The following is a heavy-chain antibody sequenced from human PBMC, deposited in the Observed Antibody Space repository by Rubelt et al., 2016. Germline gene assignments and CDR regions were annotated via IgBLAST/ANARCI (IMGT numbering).Heavy chain of an antibody. CDR1: GFTFSSYA. CDR2: ISYDGSNK. J-gene: IGHJ5*02. D-gene: IGHD3-3*01. CDR3: ARQPIFAPVGWLDP. V-gene: IGHV3-30*04. Sequence: QVQLVESGGGVVQPGRSLRLSCAASGFTFSSYAMHWVRQAPGKGLEWVAVISYDGSNKYYADSVKGRFTISRDNSKNTLYLQMNSLRAEDTAVYDGARQPIFAPVGWLDPGGQGTLVTVSS.